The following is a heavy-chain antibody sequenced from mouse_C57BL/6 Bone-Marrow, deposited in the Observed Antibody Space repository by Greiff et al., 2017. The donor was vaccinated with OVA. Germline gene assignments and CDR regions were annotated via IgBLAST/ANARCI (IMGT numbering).Heavy chain of an antibody. CDR2: IDPEDGET. CDR1: GFNIKDYY. D-gene: IGHD2-3*01. V-gene: IGHV14-2*01. CDR3: ASYDGYPYAMDY. J-gene: IGHJ4*01. Sequence: VQLQQSGAELVKPGASVKLSCTASGFNIKDYYMHWVKQRTEQGLEWIGRIDPEDGETKYAPQFQGKATITADTSSNTAYLQLRSLTSEDTAVYYCASYDGYPYAMDYWGQGTSVTVSS.